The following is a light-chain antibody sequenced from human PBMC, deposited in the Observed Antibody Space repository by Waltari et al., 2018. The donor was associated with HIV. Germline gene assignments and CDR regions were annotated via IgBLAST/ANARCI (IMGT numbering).Light chain of an antibody. Sequence: QSALTQPASVSGSPGQSITISCTGTKSDVGDCNYVSWYQQHPGKAPRRLMSEISERSSGASHRSSGSKSGTPASLTISGLQIEDEADYYCSSFSSTTTYVFGTDTKVTVL. CDR1: KSDVGDCNY. J-gene: IGLJ1*01. V-gene: IGLV2-14*03. CDR2: EIS. CDR3: SSFSSTTTYV.